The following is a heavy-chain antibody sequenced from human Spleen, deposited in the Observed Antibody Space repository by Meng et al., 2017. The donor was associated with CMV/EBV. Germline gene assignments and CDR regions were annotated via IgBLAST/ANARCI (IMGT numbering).Heavy chain of an antibody. CDR3: LKSDGYYGMDV. J-gene: IGHJ6*02. V-gene: IGHV3-38-3*01. CDR2: ISGGST. Sequence: GGSLRLSCAASGLTVSSNYMSWVRQAPGKGLEWLSSISGGSTWYADSGKGRFTISRDNPKNTLYLQMNSLRAEDTAVYYCLKSDGYYGMDVWGQGTTVTVSS. CDR1: GLTVSSNY.